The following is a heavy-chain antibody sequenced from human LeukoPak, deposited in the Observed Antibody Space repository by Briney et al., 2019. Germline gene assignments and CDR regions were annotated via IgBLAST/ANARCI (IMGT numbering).Heavy chain of an antibody. V-gene: IGHV3-30*03. D-gene: IGHD3-22*01. CDR1: GFTFSSYG. CDR3: ARDMGGWLGYDY. Sequence: GRSLRLSCAASGFTFSSYGMHWVRQAPGKGLEWVAVISYDGSNKYYADSVKGRFTISRDNSKNTLYLQMNSLRAEDTAVYYCARDMGGWLGYDYWGQGTLVTVSS. CDR2: ISYDGSNK. J-gene: IGHJ4*02.